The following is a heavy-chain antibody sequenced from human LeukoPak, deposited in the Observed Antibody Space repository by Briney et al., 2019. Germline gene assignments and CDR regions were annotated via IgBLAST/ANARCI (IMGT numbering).Heavy chain of an antibody. CDR3: ARRYCSSTSCNPYFFDY. Sequence: GESLKISCKGSGYSFTSYWIGWVRQMPGKGLGWMGIIYPGDSDARYSPSFQGQVTISADKSISTAYLRWSSLKASDTAMYYCARRYCSSTSCNPYFFDYWGQGTLVTVSS. D-gene: IGHD2-2*01. CDR2: IYPGDSDA. V-gene: IGHV5-51*01. CDR1: GYSFTSYW. J-gene: IGHJ4*02.